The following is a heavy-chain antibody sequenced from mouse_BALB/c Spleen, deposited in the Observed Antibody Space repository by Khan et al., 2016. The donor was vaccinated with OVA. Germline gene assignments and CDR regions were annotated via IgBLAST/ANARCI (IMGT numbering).Heavy chain of an antibody. CDR2: INTNTGEP. Sequence: QIQLVQSGPELKKPGETVKISCKASGYTFTNYGMNWVKQSPGKGLKWIGWINTNTGEPTYAEEFKGRFAFSLETSSSTAYLQLNHIKNEDMTTYVCARNQWILPPMDYWGQGTSVTVSS. CDR3: ARNQWILPPMDY. D-gene: IGHD2-3*01. J-gene: IGHJ4*01. V-gene: IGHV9-3*02. CDR1: GYTFTNYG.